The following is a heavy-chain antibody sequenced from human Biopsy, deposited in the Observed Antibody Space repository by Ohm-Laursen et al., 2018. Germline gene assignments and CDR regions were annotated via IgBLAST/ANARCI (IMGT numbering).Heavy chain of an antibody. J-gene: IGHJ2*01. CDR1: GDSISSYY. CDR2: VSYTGST. V-gene: IGHV4-59*01. Sequence: SDTLSLTCIVSGDSISSYYWSWIRQPPGKGLEWIGYVSYTGSTDYNPSLQSRVTISVDTSKNHFSLRLRSVTPADTAMYYCARDRGFYSDRTVPGYFDLWGRGTLVTVSS. CDR3: ARDRGFYSDRTVPGYFDL. D-gene: IGHD3-22*01.